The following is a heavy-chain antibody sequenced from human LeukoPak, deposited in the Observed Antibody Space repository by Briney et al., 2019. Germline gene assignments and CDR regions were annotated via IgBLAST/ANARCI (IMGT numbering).Heavy chain of an antibody. CDR1: GFTFSSYW. V-gene: IGHV3-7*01. J-gene: IGHJ6*03. Sequence: GGSLRLSCVASGFTFSSYWMSWVRQAPGKGLECVADIKQDGSEKYYVDSVKGRFTISRDNAKNSLYLQMNSLRAEDTAVYYCAKVSMPYYYYMDVWGKGTTVTVSS. D-gene: IGHD2-2*01. CDR3: AKVSMPYYYYMDV. CDR2: IKQDGSEK.